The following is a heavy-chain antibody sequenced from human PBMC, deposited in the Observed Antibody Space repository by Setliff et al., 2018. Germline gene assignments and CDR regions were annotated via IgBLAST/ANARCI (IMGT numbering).Heavy chain of an antibody. J-gene: IGHJ6*03. V-gene: IGHV4-59*10. CDR3: AREQWLDPPGYYYMDV. D-gene: IGHD6-19*01. Sequence: KPSETLSLTCAVYGGSFRGYYWSWIRQPPGKRLEWIGHIYIGGSANYNPSLKSRVTMSIDTSKNQFSLKLNSVTAADMAVYYCAREQWLDPPGYYYMDVWAKGTTVTVSS. CDR1: GGSFRGYY. CDR2: IYIGGSA.